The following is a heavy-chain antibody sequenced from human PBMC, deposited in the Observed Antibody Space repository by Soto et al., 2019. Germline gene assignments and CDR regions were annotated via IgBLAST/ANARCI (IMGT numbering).Heavy chain of an antibody. J-gene: IGHJ5*02. D-gene: IGHD2-21*02. V-gene: IGHV1-69*13. CDR1: GGTFSSYA. CDR3: TREPVHCGCDCYSLGWFDP. CDR2: IIPIFGTA. Sequence: AVKVSCKASGGTFSSYAISWVRQARGQELEWMGGIIPIFGTANYAQKFQGRVTITADESTSAAYMELSSLRSEDTAVYYCTREPVHCGCDCYSLGWFDPWGHGTLVTVSS.